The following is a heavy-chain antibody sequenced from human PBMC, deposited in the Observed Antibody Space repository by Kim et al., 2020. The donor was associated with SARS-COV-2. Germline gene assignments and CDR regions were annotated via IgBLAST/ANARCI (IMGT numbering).Heavy chain of an antibody. Sequence: ASVKVSCKASGYTFTSYYMHWVRQAPGQGLEWMGIINPSGGSTSYAQKFQGRVTMTRDTSTSTVYMELSSLRSEDTAVYYCARTGFDSSGYDYYYYGMDVWGQGTTVTVSS. J-gene: IGHJ6*02. D-gene: IGHD3-22*01. V-gene: IGHV1-46*01. CDR3: ARTGFDSSGYDYYYYGMDV. CDR1: GYTFTSYY. CDR2: INPSGGST.